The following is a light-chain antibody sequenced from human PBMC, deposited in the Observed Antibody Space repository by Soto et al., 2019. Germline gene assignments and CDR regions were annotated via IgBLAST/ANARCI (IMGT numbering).Light chain of an antibody. CDR1: QSVSSRY. V-gene: IGKV3-20*01. J-gene: IGKJ1*01. Sequence: EVVLTQSPGTLSLSPGERTTLSCRSSQSVSSRYSAWYQQKPGQAPRLLTYGAYNRATGIPDRLSGSGSGTDFTLTISRLEPEDFAVYYCQQYGSSPRTFGQGTKVDI. CDR3: QQYGSSPRT. CDR2: GAY.